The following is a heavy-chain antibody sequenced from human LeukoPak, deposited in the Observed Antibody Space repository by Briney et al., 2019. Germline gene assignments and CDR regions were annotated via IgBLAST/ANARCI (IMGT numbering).Heavy chain of an antibody. CDR1: GFTFSSYA. D-gene: IGHD3-22*01. Sequence: PGGSLRLSCAASGFTFSSYAMHWVRQAPGKGLEWVAVISYDGSNKYYADSVKGRFTISRDNSKNTLYLQMNSLRVEDTAVYYCATLDYYDRSPRLLEYGGQGALVTVSS. CDR2: ISYDGSNK. J-gene: IGHJ4*02. V-gene: IGHV3-30-3*01. CDR3: ATLDYYDRSPRLLEY.